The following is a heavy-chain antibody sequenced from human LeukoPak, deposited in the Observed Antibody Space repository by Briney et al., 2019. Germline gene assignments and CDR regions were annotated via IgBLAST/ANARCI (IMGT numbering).Heavy chain of an antibody. J-gene: IGHJ3*02. D-gene: IGHD4-17*01. CDR3: ARDGDYGDSDAFDI. Sequence: SETLSLTCTVSGGSISSSSYYWGWIRQPPGKGLEWIGSIYYSGSTYYNPSLKSRVTISVDTSKNQFSLKLSSVTAADTAVYYCARDGDYGDSDAFDIWGQGTMVTVSS. CDR1: GGSISSSSYY. V-gene: IGHV4-39*07. CDR2: IYYSGST.